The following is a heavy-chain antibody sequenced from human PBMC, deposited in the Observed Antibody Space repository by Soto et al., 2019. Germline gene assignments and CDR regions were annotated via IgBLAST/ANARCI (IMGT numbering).Heavy chain of an antibody. CDR2: IIPIFGTA. Sequence: QVQLVQSGAEVKKPGSSVKVSCKASGGTFSSYAISWVRQAPGQGLEWMGGIIPIFGTANYAQKFQGRVTITADESTSTAYMELSSLRSEDTAVYYCARDITYYDIWGPPLGMDVWGQGTTVTVSS. CDR1: GGTFSSYA. V-gene: IGHV1-69*01. CDR3: ARDITYYDIWGPPLGMDV. J-gene: IGHJ6*02. D-gene: IGHD3-9*01.